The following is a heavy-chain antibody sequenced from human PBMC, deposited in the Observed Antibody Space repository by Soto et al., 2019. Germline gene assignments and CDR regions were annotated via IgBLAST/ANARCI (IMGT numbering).Heavy chain of an antibody. Sequence: EVQLLESGGGLVQPGGSLRLSCAASGFTFSSYAMNWVRQAPGMRPEWVSGLSGSGDTTFYADSVKGRFTISRDNTKNTLYLQMNSLSAEDTARYYCTTAHIHDPPYNRFDPWGQGTLVNGSS. CDR2: LSGSGDTT. CDR1: GFTFSSYA. CDR3: TTAHIHDPPYNRFDP. J-gene: IGHJ5*02. V-gene: IGHV3-23*01. D-gene: IGHD2-21*01.